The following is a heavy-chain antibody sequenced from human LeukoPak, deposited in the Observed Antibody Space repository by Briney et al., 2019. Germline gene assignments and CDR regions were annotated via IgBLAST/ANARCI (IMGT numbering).Heavy chain of an antibody. CDR1: GGTFSSYA. J-gene: IGHJ4*02. CDR3: ASRYYYEGDY. Sequence: GASVKVSCKASGGTFSSYAISWVRQAPGQGLEWMGGIIPIFGTANYAQKFQGRVTITADESTSTAYMELSSLRSEDTAVYYCASRYYYEGDYWGQGTLVTVSS. CDR2: IIPIFGTA. D-gene: IGHD3-22*01. V-gene: IGHV1-69*13.